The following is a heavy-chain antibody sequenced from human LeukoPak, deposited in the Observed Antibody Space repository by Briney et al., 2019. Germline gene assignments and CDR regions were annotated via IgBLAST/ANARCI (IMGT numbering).Heavy chain of an antibody. CDR2: ISGSGGST. CDR3: ARDGGDIVVVPAAYNWFDP. V-gene: IGHV3-23*01. J-gene: IGHJ5*02. D-gene: IGHD2-2*01. Sequence: GGSLRLSCAASGFTFSSYGMSWVRQAPGKGLEWVSAISGSGGSTYYADSVKGRFTISRDNSKNTLYLQMNSLRAEDTAVYYCARDGGDIVVVPAAYNWFDPWGQGTLVTVSS. CDR1: GFTFSSYG.